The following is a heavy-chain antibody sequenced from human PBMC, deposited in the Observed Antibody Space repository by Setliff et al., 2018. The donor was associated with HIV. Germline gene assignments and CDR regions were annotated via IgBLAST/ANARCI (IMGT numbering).Heavy chain of an antibody. CDR2: IIPIFGTA. Sequence: SVKVSCKAFGYTFSTNAIHWVRQAPGQRLEWMGGIIPIFGTANYAQKFQGRVTITADESTSTAYMELSSLRSEDTAVYYCARGSCSGCYLSDYWGLGTLVTVSS. V-gene: IGHV1-69*13. D-gene: IGHD6-19*01. CDR1: GYTFSTNA. J-gene: IGHJ4*02. CDR3: ARGSCSGCYLSDY.